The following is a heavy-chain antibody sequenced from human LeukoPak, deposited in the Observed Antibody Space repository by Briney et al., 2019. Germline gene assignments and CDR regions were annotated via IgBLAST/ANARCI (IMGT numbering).Heavy chain of an antibody. CDR3: ASRLGAGDYDIIYYMDV. CDR1: GYTFTGYY. Sequence: ASVKVSCKASGYTFTGYYMHWVRQAPGQGLEWMGWINPNSGGTNYAQKFQGRVTMTRDTSISTAYMELSRLRSDDTAVYYCASRLGAGDYDIIYYMDVWGKGTTVTVSS. J-gene: IGHJ6*03. D-gene: IGHD3-22*01. CDR2: INPNSGGT. V-gene: IGHV1-2*02.